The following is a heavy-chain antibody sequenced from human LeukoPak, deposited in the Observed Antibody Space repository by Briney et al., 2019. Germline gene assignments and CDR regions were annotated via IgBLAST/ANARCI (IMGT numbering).Heavy chain of an antibody. V-gene: IGHV3-23*01. CDR2: ITPNADRT. D-gene: IGHD3-22*01. CDR1: GFTFSSYG. J-gene: IGHJ1*01. CDR3: AIMHGYYDGSGYWVQ. Sequence: GGSLRLSCAASGFTFSSYGMSWVRQAPGKGLEWVSFITPNADRTSYADSVEGRFTISRDNPRNTLYMQMNSLRDEDTAVYYCAIMHGYYDGSGYWVQWGQGTLVTVSS.